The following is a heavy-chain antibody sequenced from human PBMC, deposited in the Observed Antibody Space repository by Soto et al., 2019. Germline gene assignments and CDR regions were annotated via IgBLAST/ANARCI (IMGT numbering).Heavy chain of an antibody. CDR1: GGSISSGGYY. Sequence: SSETLSLTCTVSGGSISSGGYYWSWIRQHPGKGLEWIGYIYYSGSTYYNPTLKSRLTISVDTSTNLFSLKLSSVTAVDTAFYYCARGHHSGYDHFDYWGQGTLVTVSS. CDR3: ARGHHSGYDHFDY. D-gene: IGHD5-12*01. V-gene: IGHV4-31*03. J-gene: IGHJ4*02. CDR2: IYYSGST.